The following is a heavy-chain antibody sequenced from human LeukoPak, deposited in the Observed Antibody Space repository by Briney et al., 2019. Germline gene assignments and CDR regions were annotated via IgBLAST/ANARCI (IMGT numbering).Heavy chain of an antibody. D-gene: IGHD1-26*01. CDR3: ARAPYAVYSGDYYSYYMDV. CDR1: GGTFSGYA. CDR2: TVPL. Sequence: SVKVSCKASGGTFSGYAVIWVRQAPGQGLEWMGGTVPLKYAQKFQGRVTFTTDESTSTAFMELSSLTSQDTAVYFCARAPYAVYSGDYYSYYMDVWGKGTTVTVSS. V-gene: IGHV1-69*05. J-gene: IGHJ6*03.